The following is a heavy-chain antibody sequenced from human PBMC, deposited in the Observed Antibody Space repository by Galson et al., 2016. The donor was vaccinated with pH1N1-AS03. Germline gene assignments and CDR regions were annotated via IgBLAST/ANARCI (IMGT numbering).Heavy chain of an antibody. CDR2: IYYTGSS. J-gene: IGHJ5*02. CDR1: GGSIDNSRFY. Sequence: ETLSLTCSVSGGSIDNSRFYWGWIRQPPGKGLEWIGSIYYTGSSYYNPSLKSRVIISVDTSKNQFSLKLSSVTAADTAVYFCAKTKLSPGVNWFDPWGQGKMVTVSS. CDR3: AKTKLSPGVNWFDP. V-gene: IGHV4-39*07. D-gene: IGHD2-8*01.